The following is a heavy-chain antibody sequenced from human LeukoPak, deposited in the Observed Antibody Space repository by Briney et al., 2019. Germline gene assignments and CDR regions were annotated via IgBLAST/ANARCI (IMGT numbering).Heavy chain of an antibody. CDR1: GDSISSYY. V-gene: IGHV4-4*08. CDR3: ARLRWQLVGPYFDY. D-gene: IGHD1-26*01. J-gene: IGHJ4*02. CDR2: IYSSGNT. Sequence: PSETLSLTCSFSGDSISSYYWSWIRQSPGKGLEWIGHIYSSGNTDYNSSLKSRVTISVDTSKSKFSLRLNSVTATDTAVYYCARLRWQLVGPYFDYWGQGILVTVSS.